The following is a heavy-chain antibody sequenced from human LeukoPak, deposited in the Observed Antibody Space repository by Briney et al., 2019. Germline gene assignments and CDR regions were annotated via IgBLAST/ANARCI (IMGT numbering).Heavy chain of an antibody. D-gene: IGHD2-15*01. CDR2: IKRDGSEK. V-gene: IGHV3-7*01. Sequence: GGSLRLSCAAPGFIFSTYYMNWVRQAPGKGLEWVANIKRDGSEKDYVDSVKGRFTISRDNAKNSLFLQMNNLRAEDTAVYYCVRDFGYCSGGNCYTVLDYWGQGTLVTVSS. J-gene: IGHJ4*02. CDR3: VRDFGYCSGGNCYTVLDY. CDR1: GFIFSTYY.